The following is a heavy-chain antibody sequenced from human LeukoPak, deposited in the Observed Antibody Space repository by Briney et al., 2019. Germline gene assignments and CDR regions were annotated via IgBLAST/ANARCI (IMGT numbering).Heavy chain of an antibody. D-gene: IGHD3-3*02. CDR2: IWYDGSNK. CDR3: AKQFAPGSLASFDY. J-gene: IGHJ4*02. Sequence: GGSLRLSCAASGFTFSSYGMHWVRQAPGKGLGWVAVIWYDGSNKYYADSVKGRFTISRDNSKNTLYLQMNSLRAEDTAVYYCAKQFAPGSLASFDYWGQGTLVTVSS. CDR1: GFTFSSYG. V-gene: IGHV3-33*06.